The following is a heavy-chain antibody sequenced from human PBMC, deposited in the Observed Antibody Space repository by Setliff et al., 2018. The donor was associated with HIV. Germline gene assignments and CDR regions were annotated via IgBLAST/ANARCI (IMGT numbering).Heavy chain of an antibody. V-gene: IGHV1-8*01. CDR1: GYTFTSNYD. CDR3: ARGSIAAPRVVFDY. J-gene: IGHJ4*02. Sequence: ASVKVSCKASGYTFTSNYDVNWVRLAAGQGLEWLGWINPNSGNTGYAQKFQGRVTVTRGTSINTAYMELSSLRSDDTAIYYCARGSIAAPRVVFDYWGQGTLVTVSS. D-gene: IGHD6-6*01. CDR2: INPNSGNT.